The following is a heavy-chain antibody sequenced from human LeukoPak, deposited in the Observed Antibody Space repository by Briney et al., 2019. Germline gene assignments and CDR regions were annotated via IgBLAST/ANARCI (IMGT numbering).Heavy chain of an antibody. Sequence: SVKVSCKASGGTFSSYAISWVRQAPGQGLEWMGGIIPIFGTANYAQKFQGRVTITADKSTSTAYMELSSLRSEDTAVYYCARNYYDSSGYPGLGYYYYMDVWGKGTTVTISS. CDR3: ARNYYDSSGYPGLGYYYYMDV. V-gene: IGHV1-69*06. J-gene: IGHJ6*03. CDR2: IIPIFGTA. D-gene: IGHD3-22*01. CDR1: GGTFSSYA.